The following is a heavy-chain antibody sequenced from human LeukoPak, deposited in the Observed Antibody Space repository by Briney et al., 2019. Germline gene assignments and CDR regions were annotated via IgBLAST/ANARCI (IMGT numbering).Heavy chain of an antibody. J-gene: IGHJ4*02. CDR1: GFTFDDYA. CDR3: AKDGDYGDYVDY. V-gene: IGHV3-9*01. Sequence: GGSLRLSCAASGFTFDDYAMHWVRQAQGKGLEWVSGISWNSGSIGYADSVKGRFTISRDNAKNSLYLQMNSLRAEDTALYYCAKDGDYGDYVDYWGQGTLVTVSS. CDR2: ISWNSGSI. D-gene: IGHD4-17*01.